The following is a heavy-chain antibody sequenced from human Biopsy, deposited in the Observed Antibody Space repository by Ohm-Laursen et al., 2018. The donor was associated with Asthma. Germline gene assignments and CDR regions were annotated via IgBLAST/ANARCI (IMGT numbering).Heavy chain of an antibody. D-gene: IGHD6-19*01. CDR2: INYRGNT. V-gene: IGHV4-34*01. J-gene: IGHJ1*01. Sequence: GTLSLTCAISGGSFTHYFWMWIRQPPGKGLEWIGEINYRGNTTYNPSLESGVSISVDTSTYNFSLRLNSVTAADTAVYYCVRGEEVAGTYFKDWDQGTLVTVSS. CDR3: VRGEEVAGTYFKD. CDR1: GGSFTHYF.